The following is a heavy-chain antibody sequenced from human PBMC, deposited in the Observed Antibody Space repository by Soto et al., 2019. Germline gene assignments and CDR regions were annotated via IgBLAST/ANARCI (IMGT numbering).Heavy chain of an antibody. Sequence: QVQLQESGPGLVKPSETLSLTCTVSGGSVSSGSYYWSWIRQPPGKGLEWIGYIYYSGSTNYNPSLMSRVIISVDTSKNQFSLRLSSVTAADTAVYYCARDHGSSWGIDYWGQGTLVTVSS. CDR3: ARDHGSSWGIDY. CDR2: IYYSGST. CDR1: GGSVSSGSYY. V-gene: IGHV4-61*01. J-gene: IGHJ4*02. D-gene: IGHD6-13*01.